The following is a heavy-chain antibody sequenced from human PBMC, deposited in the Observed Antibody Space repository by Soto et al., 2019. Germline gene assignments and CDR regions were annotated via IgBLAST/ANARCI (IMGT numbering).Heavy chain of an antibody. CDR2: IIPNFGTA. CDR3: AREGQWLVRLGGVQYHGMDV. Sequence: QVHLVQSGAEVKKPGSSVKVSCKASGGTFSSSAISWVRQAPGQGLEWMGGIIPNFGTANYAQKFQGRVTITADASAYTSYMELSSLTSEDTAIYFCAREGQWLVRLGGVQYHGMDVWGQGTTVTVSS. J-gene: IGHJ6*02. CDR1: GGTFSSSA. V-gene: IGHV1-69*01. D-gene: IGHD6-19*01.